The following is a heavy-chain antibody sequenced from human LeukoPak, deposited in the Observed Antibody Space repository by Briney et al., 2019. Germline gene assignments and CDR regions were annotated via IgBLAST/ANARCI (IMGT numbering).Heavy chain of an antibody. CDR2: IYYSGST. J-gene: IGHJ5*02. Sequence: SETLSLTCTVSGGSISSGDYYWSWIRQPPGKGLEWIGYIYYSGSTYYNPYLKSRVTISVDTSKNQFSLKLSSVTAADTAVYYCARDIVVVPAAISVGGFDPWGQGTLVTVSS. V-gene: IGHV4-30-4*01. D-gene: IGHD2-2*01. CDR3: ARDIVVVPAAISVGGFDP. CDR1: GGSISSGDYY.